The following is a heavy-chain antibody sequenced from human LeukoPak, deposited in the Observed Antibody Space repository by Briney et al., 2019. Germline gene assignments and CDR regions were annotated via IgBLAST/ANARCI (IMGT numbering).Heavy chain of an antibody. J-gene: IGHJ4*02. CDR3: ATPDSSGYYYLY. Sequence: SETLSLTCAVYGGSFSGYYWSWIRQPPGKGLEWIGEINHSGSTNYNPSLKRRVTISVDTSKNQFSLKLSSVTAADTAVYYCATPDSSGYYYLYWGQGTLVTVSS. CDR2: INHSGST. CDR1: GGSFSGYY. V-gene: IGHV4-34*01. D-gene: IGHD3-22*01.